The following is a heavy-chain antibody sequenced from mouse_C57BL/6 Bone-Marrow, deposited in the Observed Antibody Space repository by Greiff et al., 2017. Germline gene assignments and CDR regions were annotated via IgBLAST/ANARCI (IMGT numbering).Heavy chain of an antibody. V-gene: IGHV5-17*01. CDR3: ARNDYYGSSFDWYFDV. J-gene: IGHJ1*03. D-gene: IGHD1-1*01. CDR1: GFTFSDYG. Sequence: EVMLVESGGGLVKPGGSLKLSCAASGFTFSDYGMHWVRQAPEKGLEWVAYISSGSSTIYYADTVKGRFTISRDNAKNTLFLQMTSLRSEDTAMYYCARNDYYGSSFDWYFDVWGTGTTVTVSS. CDR2: ISSGSSTI.